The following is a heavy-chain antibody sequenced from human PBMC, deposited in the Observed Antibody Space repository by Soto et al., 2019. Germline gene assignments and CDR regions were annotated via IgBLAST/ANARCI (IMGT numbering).Heavy chain of an antibody. CDR1: GFRFEDYG. CDR2: ITWDGRTK. CDR3: VRGRGAIPSASDH. Sequence: GGSLRLSCEASGFRFEDYGMSWVRQAPGKGLEWVSGITWDGRTKGYADSVKGRFTIARDNAQNSLYLQMNSLTPDDTAFYHCVRGRGAIPSASDHWGQGTLVTVSS. V-gene: IGHV3-20*01. D-gene: IGHD2-15*01. J-gene: IGHJ4*02.